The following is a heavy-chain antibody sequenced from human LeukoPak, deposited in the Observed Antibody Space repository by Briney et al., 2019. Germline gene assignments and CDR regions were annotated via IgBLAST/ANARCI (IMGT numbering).Heavy chain of an antibody. J-gene: IGHJ4*02. CDR2: IDWDDDK. V-gene: IGHV2-70*04. CDR3: ARLGIYGGKRDYFDY. D-gene: IGHD5-12*01. Sequence: SGPALVKPTQTLTLTCTFSGFSLSTSGVRVSWVRQPPGKALEWLARIDWDDDKFYSTSLKTRLTISKDTSKNQVVLTMTNMDPVDAATYYCARLGIYGGKRDYFDYWGQGTLVTVSS. CDR1: GFSLSTSGVR.